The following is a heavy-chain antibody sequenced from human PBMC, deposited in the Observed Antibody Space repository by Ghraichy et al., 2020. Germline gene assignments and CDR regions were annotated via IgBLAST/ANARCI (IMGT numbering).Heavy chain of an antibody. Sequence: VANIKQDGSEKYYVDSVKGRFTISRDNAKNSLYLQMNSLRAVDTAVYYCARDLLYGSGSPHAFDIWG. CDR3: ARDLLYGSGSPHAFDI. J-gene: IGHJ3*02. D-gene: IGHD3-10*01. CDR2: IKQDGSEK. V-gene: IGHV3-7*01.